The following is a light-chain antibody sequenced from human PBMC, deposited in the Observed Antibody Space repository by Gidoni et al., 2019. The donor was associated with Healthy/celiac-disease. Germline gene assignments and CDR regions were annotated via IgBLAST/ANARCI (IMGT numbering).Light chain of an antibody. CDR1: QAIRNN. J-gene: IGKJ4*01. V-gene: IGKV1-33*01. Sequence: IQMTQSPSSLSASVGDRVPITCQATQAIRNNLNWYQYKPGKAPHLLIYDVSKLERGVPSRFSGSGSGKDFTFTISDLQPEDVATYYCQHYDSLPVTFGGGTKVEIE. CDR3: QHYDSLPVT. CDR2: DVS.